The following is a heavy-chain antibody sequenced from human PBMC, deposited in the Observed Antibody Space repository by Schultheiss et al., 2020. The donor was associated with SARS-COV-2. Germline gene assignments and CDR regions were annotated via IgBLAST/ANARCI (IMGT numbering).Heavy chain of an antibody. CDR1: GFTFSSYA. Sequence: GGSLRLSCAASGFTFSSYAMSWVRQAPGKGLEWVSVIYSGGSTYYADSVKGRFTISRHNSKNTLYLQMNSLRAEDTAVYYCASEGYSSSWYDLIWGQGTMVTVSS. D-gene: IGHD6-13*01. V-gene: IGHV3-53*04. J-gene: IGHJ3*02. CDR3: ASEGYSSSWYDLI. CDR2: IYSGGST.